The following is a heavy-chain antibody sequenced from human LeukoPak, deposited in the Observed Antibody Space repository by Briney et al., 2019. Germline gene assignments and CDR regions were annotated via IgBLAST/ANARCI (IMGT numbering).Heavy chain of an antibody. CDR3: VRDLGGVGATKYYFHY. Sequence: SETLSLTCTVSGDSVSHYYWSWIRQPPGKGLEWIGYIYDIVNTNYNPSLRSRVSISADTSKNQISLKMTSVTAADTAVYYCVRDLGGVGATKYYFHYWGQGTLVTVSS. V-gene: IGHV4-59*02. CDR2: IYDIVNT. D-gene: IGHD3-3*01. CDR1: GDSVSHYY. J-gene: IGHJ4*02.